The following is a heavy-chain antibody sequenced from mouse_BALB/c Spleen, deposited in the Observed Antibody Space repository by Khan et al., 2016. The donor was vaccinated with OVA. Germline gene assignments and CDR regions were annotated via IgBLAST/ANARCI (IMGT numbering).Heavy chain of an antibody. V-gene: IGHV5-17*02. CDR1: GFTFSSFG. J-gene: IGHJ2*01. D-gene: IGHD1-1*01. CDR2: ISGDSYTI. Sequence: EVELVESGGGLVQPGGSRKLSCVASGFTFSSFGMHWVRQAPEKGLEWVAYISGDSYTIYYTDTVKGRFTISRDNPKNTLFLQMTSLRSEDMAVDYCARSYFYEYYFAQWGQGITLTVSS. CDR3: ARSYFYEYYFAQ.